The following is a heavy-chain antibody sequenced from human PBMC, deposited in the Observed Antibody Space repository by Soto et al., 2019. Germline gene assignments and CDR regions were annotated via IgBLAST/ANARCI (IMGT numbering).Heavy chain of an antibody. D-gene: IGHD5-12*01. V-gene: IGHV3-9*01. CDR3: AKDRYSGLGDAFDI. Sequence: GGSLRLSCXASGFTFDEYAMHWVRQAPGKGLEWVSGISWNSGSIGYADSVKGRFTISRDNAKNSLYLQMNSLRAEDTALYYCAKDRYSGLGDAFDIWGQGTMVTVSS. CDR2: ISWNSGSI. J-gene: IGHJ3*02. CDR1: GFTFDEYA.